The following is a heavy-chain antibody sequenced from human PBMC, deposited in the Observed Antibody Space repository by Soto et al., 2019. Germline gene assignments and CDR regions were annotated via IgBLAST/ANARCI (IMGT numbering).Heavy chain of an antibody. CDR3: ARSDSSSWFVDV. J-gene: IGHJ6*02. D-gene: IGHD6-13*01. V-gene: IGHV5-10-1*01. CDR1: GYSFTSYW. Sequence: GESLKISCQGSGYSFTSYWISWVRQMPGKGLEWMGRIDPSDSYTNYSPSFQGHVTISADKSISTAYLQWSSLKASDTAMYYCARSDSSSWFVDVWGQGTTVTVSS. CDR2: IDPSDSYT.